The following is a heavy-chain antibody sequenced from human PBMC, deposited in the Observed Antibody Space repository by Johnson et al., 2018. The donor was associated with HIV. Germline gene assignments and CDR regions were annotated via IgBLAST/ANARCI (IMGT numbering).Heavy chain of an antibody. CDR3: AREGTLGAFDI. V-gene: IGHV3-66*01. J-gene: IGHJ3*02. CDR2: IYAGNRT. Sequence: VQLVESGGGLVQPGGSLRLSCAVSGFTVTSNYMTWVRQAPGKGLEWVSVIYAGNRTYYADSVKGRFTISRDKSKNILSLQMNSLRAEDTAVYYCAREGTLGAFDIWGQGTMVTVSS. CDR1: GFTVTSNY. D-gene: IGHD1-1*01.